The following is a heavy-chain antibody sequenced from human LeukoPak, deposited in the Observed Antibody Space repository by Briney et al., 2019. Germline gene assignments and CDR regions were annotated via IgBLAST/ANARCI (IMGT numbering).Heavy chain of an antibody. CDR3: ARDPDGALASRWFDP. Sequence: GGSLRLSCAASGFIFSSYSMNWVRQAPGKGLEWVSSVSSNGDIPYYAASVKVRFTISRDNSKNTLFLQMNSLRAEDTAVYYCARDPDGALASRWFDPWGQGTLVTVSS. J-gene: IGHJ5*02. V-gene: IGHV3-23*01. D-gene: IGHD1-26*01. CDR2: VSSNGDIP. CDR1: GFIFSSYS.